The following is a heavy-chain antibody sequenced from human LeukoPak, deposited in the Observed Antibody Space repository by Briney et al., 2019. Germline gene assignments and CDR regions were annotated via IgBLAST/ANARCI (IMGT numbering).Heavy chain of an antibody. CDR1: GFTFSSCS. J-gene: IGHJ4*02. CDR3: ASSIAAADKSFDY. V-gene: IGHV3-21*01. D-gene: IGHD6-25*01. CDR2: ISSSSSYI. Sequence: GGSLRLSCAASGFTFSSCSMNWVRQAPGKGLEWVSSISSSSSYIYYPDSVKGRFTISRDNAKNSLYLQMNSLRAEDTAVYYCASSIAAADKSFDYWGQGTLVTVSS.